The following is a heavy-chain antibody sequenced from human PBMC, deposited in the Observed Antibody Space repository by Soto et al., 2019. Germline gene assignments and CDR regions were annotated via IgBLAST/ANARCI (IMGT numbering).Heavy chain of an antibody. CDR1: GGSISSYY. V-gene: IGHV4-59*01. CDR2: IYYSGST. J-gene: IGHJ6*02. CDR3: ARDLNYYYGMDV. Sequence: NPSETLSLTCTVSGGSISSYYWSWIRQPPGKGLEWIGYIYYSGSTNYNPSLKSRVTISVDTSKNQFSLKLSSVAAADTAVYYCARDLNYYYGMDVWGQGTTVTVSS.